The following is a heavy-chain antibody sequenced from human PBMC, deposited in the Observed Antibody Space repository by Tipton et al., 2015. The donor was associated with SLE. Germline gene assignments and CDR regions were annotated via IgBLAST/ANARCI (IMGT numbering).Heavy chain of an antibody. CDR1: GGSISSGGLS. Sequence: TLSLTCAVSGGSISSGGLSWSWIRHPPGKGLEWIGFIYHSGSTNYNPSLKSRVTISVDTSKNQFSLKLSSVTAADTAVYYCATRFFDYGDYPDFDYWGQGTLVTVSS. J-gene: IGHJ4*02. CDR2: IYHSGST. D-gene: IGHD4-17*01. V-gene: IGHV4-30-2*01. CDR3: ATRFFDYGDYPDFDY.